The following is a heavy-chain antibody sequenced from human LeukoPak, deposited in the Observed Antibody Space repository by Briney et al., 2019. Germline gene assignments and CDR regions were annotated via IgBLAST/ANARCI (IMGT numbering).Heavy chain of an antibody. Sequence: SETLSLTCTVSGYSISSIHCWGWIRQPPGKGLEWIGNICQSGSTYYSPSLKSRVILSLDTSKNQFSLRLSSVTAADTAVYYCARDMGFGFDPWGQGTLVTVSS. CDR2: ICQSGST. J-gene: IGHJ5*02. D-gene: IGHD3-10*01. V-gene: IGHV4-38-2*02. CDR1: GYSISSIHC. CDR3: ARDMGFGFDP.